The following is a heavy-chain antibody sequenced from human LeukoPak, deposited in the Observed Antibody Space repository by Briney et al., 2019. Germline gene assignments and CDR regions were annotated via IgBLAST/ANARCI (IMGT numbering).Heavy chain of an antibody. D-gene: IGHD3-3*01. CDR1: GYSFSSFW. J-gene: IGHJ4*02. V-gene: IGHV5-51*01. Sequence: GESLKISCQGSGYSFSSFWIVCARQLPGKGLEWMGIIYPGDSDTRYSPSFQGQVTISADNSISTAYLQWGSLKASDTALYYCARHVNINIHYELWSGFDYWGQGTLVTVSS. CDR3: ARHVNINIHYELWSGFDY. CDR2: IYPGDSDT.